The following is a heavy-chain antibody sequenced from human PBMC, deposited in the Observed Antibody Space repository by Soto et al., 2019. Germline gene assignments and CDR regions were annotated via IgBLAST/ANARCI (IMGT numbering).Heavy chain of an antibody. V-gene: IGHV5-51*01. D-gene: IGHD6-6*01. CDR2: IYPGDSDT. CDR3: ARDRRRGQRGHSSSYYYGMDV. J-gene: IGHJ6*02. Sequence: GESLKISCKGSGYSFTSYWIGWVRQMPGKGLEWMGIIYPGDSDTRYSPSFQGQVTISADKSISTAYLQWSSLKASDTAVYYCARDRRRGQRGHSSSYYYGMDVWGQGTTVTVSS. CDR1: GYSFTSYW.